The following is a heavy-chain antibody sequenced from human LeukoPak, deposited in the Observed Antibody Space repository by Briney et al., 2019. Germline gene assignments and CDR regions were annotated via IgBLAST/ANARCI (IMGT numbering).Heavy chain of an antibody. D-gene: IGHD6-19*01. CDR3: ASTSGWYEPIDY. Sequence: GGSLRLSCAASGFTFSNYGMYWVRQAPGKGLEWVAVISSDGSNKYYADSVKGRFTISRDNSKDILYLQMNSLRAEDTAVYYCASTSGWYEPIDYWGQGTLVTVFS. CDR1: GFTFSNYG. J-gene: IGHJ4*02. V-gene: IGHV3-30*03. CDR2: ISSDGSNK.